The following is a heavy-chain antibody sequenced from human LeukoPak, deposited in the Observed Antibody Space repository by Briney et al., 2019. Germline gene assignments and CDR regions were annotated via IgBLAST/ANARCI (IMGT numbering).Heavy chain of an antibody. Sequence: GGSLRLSCSASGFTLTTYPMAGFRQPAGKGLEWFSVIGPDGGGIQYVDSVKGRFTISRDTSKNTLYLQMNSLRAEDTAVYYCAKYAPPSTLLTRFFDSWGQGTLVTVSS. CDR1: GFTLTTYP. D-gene: IGHD2-21*02. CDR2: IGPDGGGI. J-gene: IGHJ4*02. V-gene: IGHV3-23*01. CDR3: AKYAPPSTLLTRFFDS.